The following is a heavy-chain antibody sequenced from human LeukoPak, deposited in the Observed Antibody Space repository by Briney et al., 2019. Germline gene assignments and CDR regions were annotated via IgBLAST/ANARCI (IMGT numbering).Heavy chain of an antibody. D-gene: IGHD2-21*01. CDR3: VRGQYSAFDI. CDR2: TYRGSS. J-gene: IGHJ3*02. CDR1: GDSVSGNIVA. Sequence: PSQTLSLTCAVSGDSVSGNIVAWNWIRQSPSRGLEWLGRTYRGSSYYASSMKSRISISPDTSKNQFSLHLNSVTHEDTAVYFCVRGQYSAFDIWGQGTLVIVSS. V-gene: IGHV6-1*01.